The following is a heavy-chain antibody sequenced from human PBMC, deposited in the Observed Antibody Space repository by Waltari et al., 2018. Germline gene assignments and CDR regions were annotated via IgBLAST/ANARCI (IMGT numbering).Heavy chain of an antibody. J-gene: IGHJ4*02. Sequence: XLAXSAGRLVQRGWSXRLACPASGFALGYFWMGWVRQAPGEGVXWVAGXKEDGXRKNYVDSVKXRFTISRDNAKSTLYLQXNSLRAEDXAVFYXVRNRGWKQFDXWGQGTLVTVSS. CDR1: GFALGYFW. CDR3: VRNRGWKQFDX. D-gene: IGHD5-18*01. V-gene: IGHV3-7*01. CDR2: XKEDGXRK.